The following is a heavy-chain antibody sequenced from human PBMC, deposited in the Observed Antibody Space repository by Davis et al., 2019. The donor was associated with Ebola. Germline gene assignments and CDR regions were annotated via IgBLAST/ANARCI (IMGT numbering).Heavy chain of an antibody. D-gene: IGHD1-7*01. CDR2: INHSRST. V-gene: IGHV4-34*01. CDR3: ARGRWNYGY. J-gene: IGHJ4*02. CDR1: GGSFSGYY. Sequence: MPSETLSLTCAVYGGSFSGYYWSWIRQPPGKGLEWIGEINHSRSTNYNPSLKSRVTISVDTSKNQFSLKLSSVTAADTAVYYCARGRWNYGYWGQGTLVTVSS.